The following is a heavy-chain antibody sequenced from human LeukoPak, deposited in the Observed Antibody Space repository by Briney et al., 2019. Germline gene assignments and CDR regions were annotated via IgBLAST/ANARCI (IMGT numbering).Heavy chain of an antibody. J-gene: IGHJ4*02. CDR1: GFTFSSYG. Sequence: GGSLRLSCAASGFTFSSYGMHWVRQAPGKGLEWVAVISYDGSNKYYADSVKGRFTISRDNSKNTLYLQMNSLRAEDTAVYYCAKSPMVRGVIGLFDYWGQGTLVTVSS. D-gene: IGHD3-10*01. V-gene: IGHV3-30*18. CDR3: AKSPMVRGVIGLFDY. CDR2: ISYDGSNK.